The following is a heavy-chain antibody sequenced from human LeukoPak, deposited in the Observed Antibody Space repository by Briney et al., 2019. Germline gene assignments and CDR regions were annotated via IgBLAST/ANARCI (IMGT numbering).Heavy chain of an antibody. D-gene: IGHD6-6*01. Sequence: GGSLRLSCTASGFTFSDYWMTWVRHAPGKGPERVANIKQDGSQRYYVDSVRGQFTISRDNAKNSLFLQMNGLRAEDTAVYYCARRGGSSSRRSPIDYWGQGTLVTASS. CDR2: IKQDGSQR. CDR1: GFTFSDYW. J-gene: IGHJ4*02. CDR3: ARRGGSSSRRSPIDY. V-gene: IGHV3-7*01.